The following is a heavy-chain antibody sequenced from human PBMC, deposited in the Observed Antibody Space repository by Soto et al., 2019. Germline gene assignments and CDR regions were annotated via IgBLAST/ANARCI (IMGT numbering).Heavy chain of an antibody. J-gene: IGHJ4*02. CDR3: ASYLGSPRDY. CDR1: GFTFSSYS. Sequence: EVQLVESGGGLVQPGGSLRLSCAASGFTFSSYSMNWVRQAPGKGLEWVSYISSSSSTIYYADSVKGRFTISRDNAKNSLYLQMNSLRAEDTAVYYCASYLGSPRDYWGQGTLVTVSS. V-gene: IGHV3-48*01. CDR2: ISSSSSTI. D-gene: IGHD7-27*01.